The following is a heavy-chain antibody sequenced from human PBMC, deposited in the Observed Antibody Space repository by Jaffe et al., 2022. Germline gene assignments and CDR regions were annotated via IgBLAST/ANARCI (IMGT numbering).Heavy chain of an antibody. CDR3: ARFQYFDGAYYFDY. CDR1: GGSISSYY. V-gene: IGHV4-59*01. Sequence: QVQLQESGPGLVKPSETLSLTCTVSGGSISSYYWSWIRQPPGKGLEWIGYIYYSGSTNYNPSLKSRVTISVDTSKNQFSLKLSSVTAADTAVYYCARFQYFDGAYYFDYWGQGTLVTVSS. D-gene: IGHD3-9*01. J-gene: IGHJ4*02. CDR2: IYYSGST.